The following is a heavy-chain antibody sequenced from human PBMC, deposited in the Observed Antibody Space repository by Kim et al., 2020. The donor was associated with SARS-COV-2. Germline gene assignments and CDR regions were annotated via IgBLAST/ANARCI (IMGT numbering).Heavy chain of an antibody. J-gene: IGHJ4*02. CDR3: ARHAALYSSSWSYYFDY. CDR1: GGSISSSSYY. Sequence: SETLSLTCTVSGGSISSSSYYWGWIRQPPGKGLEWIGSIYYSGSTYYNPSLKSRVTISVDTSKNQFSLKLSSVTAADTAVYYCARHAALYSSSWSYYFDYWGQGTLVTVSS. D-gene: IGHD6-13*01. V-gene: IGHV4-39*01. CDR2: IYYSGST.